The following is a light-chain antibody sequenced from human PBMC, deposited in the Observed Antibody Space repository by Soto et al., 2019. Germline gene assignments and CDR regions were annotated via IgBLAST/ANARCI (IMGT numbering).Light chain of an antibody. V-gene: IGKV2-28*01. CDR3: MQSQQTPPT. J-gene: IGKJ1*01. CDR1: QSLLQSNGYNY. Sequence: DIVMTQSPLSLPVTPGEPASISCSSSQSLLQSNGYNYLDWYLQKPGQSQQLLIFFGSYRASGVPDRFGGSGSGTDFTLKIRSVEAEDVGIYYCMQSQQTPPTFGQGTRVEIQ. CDR2: FGS.